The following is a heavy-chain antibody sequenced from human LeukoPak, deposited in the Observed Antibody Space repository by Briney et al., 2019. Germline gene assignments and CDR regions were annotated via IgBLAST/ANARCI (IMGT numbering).Heavy chain of an antibody. CDR2: ISYDGSNK. D-gene: IGHD6-19*01. V-gene: IGHV3-30*03. Sequence: GGSLRLSCAASGFTFSSSGMHWVRQAPGKGLEWVAVISYDGSNKYYADSVKGRFTISRDNVRNSLYLQMNSLRAEDTAVYYCVRDIGWFRFDYWGQGTLVTVSS. J-gene: IGHJ4*02. CDR1: GFTFSSSG. CDR3: VRDIGWFRFDY.